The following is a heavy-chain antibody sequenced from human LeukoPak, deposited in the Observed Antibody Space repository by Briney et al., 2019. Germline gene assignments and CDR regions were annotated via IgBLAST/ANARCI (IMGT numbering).Heavy chain of an antibody. V-gene: IGHV3-30-3*01. Sequence: GGSLRLSCAASGFTLSSYAMHWVRQAPGKGLEWVAVISYDGSNKYCADSVKGRFTISRDNSKNTLYLQMNSLRAEDTAVYYCARDAATVVTPAYYYGMDVWGQGTTVTVSS. CDR2: ISYDGSNK. D-gene: IGHD4-23*01. CDR3: ARDAATVVTPAYYYGMDV. J-gene: IGHJ6*02. CDR1: GFTLSSYA.